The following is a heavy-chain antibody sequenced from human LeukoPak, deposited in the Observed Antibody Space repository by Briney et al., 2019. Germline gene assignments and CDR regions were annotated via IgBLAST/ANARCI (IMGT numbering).Heavy chain of an antibody. D-gene: IGHD3-16*01. V-gene: IGHV1-8*02. Sequence: GASVKVSCKASGYTFTTYGMNWVRQATGQGLEWMGWMSPKSGNTDYAQKFQGRVTMTRNTSINTAYLELSSLRSDDTAVYFCARGVGGLGNMDVWGEGTTVIVSS. CDR3: ARGVGGLGNMDV. CDR1: GYTFTTYG. CDR2: MSPKSGNT. J-gene: IGHJ6*03.